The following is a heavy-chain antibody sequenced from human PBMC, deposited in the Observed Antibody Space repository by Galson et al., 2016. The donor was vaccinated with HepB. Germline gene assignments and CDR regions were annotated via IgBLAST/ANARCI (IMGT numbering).Heavy chain of an antibody. CDR1: GFTFSSYV. Sequence: SLRLSCAASGFTFSSYVMSWVRQAPGQGLEWVSGIVGSDGTTYYADSVKGRFTISRDNSKNTLYLQMNSLRAGDMAVYYGATCREGYLPGYVFDVWGRGTMVIGSS. CDR2: IVGSDGTT. D-gene: IGHD5-24*01. J-gene: IGHJ3*01. V-gene: IGHV3-23*01. CDR3: ATCREGYLPGYVFDV.